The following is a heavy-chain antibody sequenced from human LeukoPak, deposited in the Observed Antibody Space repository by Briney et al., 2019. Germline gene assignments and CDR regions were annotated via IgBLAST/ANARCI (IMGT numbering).Heavy chain of an antibody. V-gene: IGHV1-69*05. Sequence: SSVKVYWKASGGTFSSYAISWVRQVPGQGLEWMGGIILIFGTANYAQKFQGRVTITTDESTSTAYMELSSLRSEDTAVYYCASSRFGSYCSSTSCYNDAFDIWGQGTMVTVSS. D-gene: IGHD2-2*01. CDR2: IILIFGTA. CDR3: ASSRFGSYCSSTSCYNDAFDI. J-gene: IGHJ3*02. CDR1: GGTFSSYA.